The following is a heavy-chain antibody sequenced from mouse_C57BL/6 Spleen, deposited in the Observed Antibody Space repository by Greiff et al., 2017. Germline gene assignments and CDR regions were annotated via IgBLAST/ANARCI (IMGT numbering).Heavy chain of an antibody. D-gene: IGHD1-1*01. J-gene: IGHJ2*01. CDR2: IYPRSGNT. Sequence: VQLQESGAELARPGASVKLSCKASGYTFTSYGISWVKQRTGQGLEWIGEIYPRSGNTYYNEKFKGKATLTADKSSSTAYMELRSLTSEDSAVYFCARNYGSRPYYFDYWGQGTTLTVSS. CDR3: ARNYGSRPYYFDY. CDR1: GYTFTSYG. V-gene: IGHV1-81*01.